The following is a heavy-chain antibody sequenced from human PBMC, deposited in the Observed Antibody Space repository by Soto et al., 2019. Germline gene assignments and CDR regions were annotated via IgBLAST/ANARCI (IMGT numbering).Heavy chain of an antibody. D-gene: IGHD6-13*01. CDR3: ARDLADVHLWDAFDV. J-gene: IGHJ3*01. CDR1: GDTFNSYR. Sequence: QVQLVQSGPELKKPGSSVKVSCKAPGDTFNSYRISWVRQAPGQGLEWMGGIVPMFGTTNLALKFEDRVTITADELTTTVYMEIRGLTSEDTAVYYCARDLADVHLWDAFDVWGHGTRVTVSS. CDR2: IVPMFGTT. V-gene: IGHV1-69*01.